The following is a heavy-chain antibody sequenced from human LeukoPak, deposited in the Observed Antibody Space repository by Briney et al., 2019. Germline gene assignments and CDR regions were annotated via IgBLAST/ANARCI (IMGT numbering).Heavy chain of an antibody. CDR1: GFTFSSYA. Sequence: GGSLRLSCAASGFTFSSYAMSWVRQAPGKGLEWVSAISDSGGSTYYADSVKGRFTISRDNFKNTLYLQMSSLRAEDTAVYYCAKLAHNYDTKVDYWGQGTLDTVSS. D-gene: IGHD3-22*01. CDR2: ISDSGGST. CDR3: AKLAHNYDTKVDY. V-gene: IGHV3-23*01. J-gene: IGHJ4*02.